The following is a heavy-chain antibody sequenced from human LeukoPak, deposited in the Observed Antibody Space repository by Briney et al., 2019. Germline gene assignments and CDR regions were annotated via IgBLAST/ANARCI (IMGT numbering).Heavy chain of an antibody. CDR2: IYSSGES. CDR3: TKDYYGSGSFYPWDL. J-gene: IGHJ5*02. D-gene: IGHD3-10*01. Sequence: GGSLRLSCAVSGFSVSDKYMSWVRQAPGKGPEWVSVIYSSGESYYADFVEGRFTTSRDNPKNTLYLQMNSLRADDTAVYFCTKDYYGSGSFYPWDLWGQGALVTVSS. CDR1: GFSVSDKY. V-gene: IGHV3-66*03.